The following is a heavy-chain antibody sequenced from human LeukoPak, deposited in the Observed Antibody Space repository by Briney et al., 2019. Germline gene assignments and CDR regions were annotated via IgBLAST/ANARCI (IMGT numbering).Heavy chain of an antibody. D-gene: IGHD6-13*01. J-gene: IGHJ4*02. V-gene: IGHV4-34*01. CDR1: GGSFSGHY. CDR3: ARAARAGDKRFYY. Sequence: PSETLSLTCAVYGGSFSGHYWSWIRKFTGKGLEWIGEVNHSGSANYNPSLKSRVTISADTSKNQFSRELGSGTAADTALYFWARAARAGDKRFYYWGEGTLVTVSS. CDR2: VNHSGSA.